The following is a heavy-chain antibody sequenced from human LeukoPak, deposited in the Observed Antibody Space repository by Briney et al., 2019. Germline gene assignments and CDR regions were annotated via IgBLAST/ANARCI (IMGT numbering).Heavy chain of an antibody. CDR2: ISDYNGNT. CDR1: GYTFTSYG. CDR3: ARGVVVVPAASEKGYYYYYMDV. Sequence: GASVTVSFKASGYTFTSYGISWVRQAPGQGREWMGWISDYNGNTNYAQKLQGRVTMTTDTSTSTAYMELRSLRSDDTAVYYCARGVVVVPAASEKGYYYYYMDVWGKGTTVTVSS. D-gene: IGHD2-2*01. V-gene: IGHV1-18*01. J-gene: IGHJ6*03.